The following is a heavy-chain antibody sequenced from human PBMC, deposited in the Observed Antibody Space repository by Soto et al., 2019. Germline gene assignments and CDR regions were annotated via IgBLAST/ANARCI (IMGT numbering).Heavy chain of an antibody. Sequence: EVRLVESGGGLVQPGGSLRLSCAASGITFSDHFMDWVRQAPGQGLEWVGRIENKAHSYIIRYAASVRGRFTISRDDSKNSLYLQLNSLKPEDTAVYYCAVDIVGTGTYWGQGTLVTVSS. D-gene: IGHD5-12*01. J-gene: IGHJ4*02. CDR1: GITFSDHF. CDR2: IENKAHSYII. CDR3: AVDIVGTGTY. V-gene: IGHV3-72*01.